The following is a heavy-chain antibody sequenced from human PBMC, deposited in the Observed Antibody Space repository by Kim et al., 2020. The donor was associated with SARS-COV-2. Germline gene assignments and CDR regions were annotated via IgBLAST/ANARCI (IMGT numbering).Heavy chain of an antibody. CDR3: ARQEYSIAAPYYFDY. Sequence: SETLSITCTVSGGSISSSSYYWGWIRQPPGKGLEWIGSIYYSGSTYYNPSLKSRVTISVDTSKNQFSLKLSSVTAADTAVYYCARQEYSIAAPYYFDYWGQGTLVTVSS. D-gene: IGHD6-6*01. CDR1: GGSISSSSYY. CDR2: IYYSGST. V-gene: IGHV4-39*01. J-gene: IGHJ4*02.